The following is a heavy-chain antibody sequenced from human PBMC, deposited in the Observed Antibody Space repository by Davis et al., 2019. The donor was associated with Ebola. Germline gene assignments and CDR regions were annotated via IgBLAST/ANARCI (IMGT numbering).Heavy chain of an antibody. CDR1: GYNFKSYG. J-gene: IGHJ6*02. CDR2: INPTSGGT. D-gene: IGHD3-10*01. Sequence: AASVKVSCKASGYNFKSYGFNWIRQAPGQGLAWMGWINPTSGGTNYAQKFQGWVTMTRDTSISPAYMELSRLRSDDTAVYYCARDPMVRGVIDYSGMDVWGQGTTVTVS. V-gene: IGHV1-2*04. CDR3: ARDPMVRGVIDYSGMDV.